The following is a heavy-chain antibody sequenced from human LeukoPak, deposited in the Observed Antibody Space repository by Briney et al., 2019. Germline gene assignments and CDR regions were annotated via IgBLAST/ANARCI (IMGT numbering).Heavy chain of an antibody. Sequence: LAASVKVSCKASGYTFTGYYMHWVRQAPGQGLEWMGWINPNSGGTNYAQKFQGRVTMTGDTSISTAYMELSRLRSDDTAVYYCARESIAAAGTGWFDPWGQGTLVTVSS. V-gene: IGHV1-2*03. D-gene: IGHD6-13*01. J-gene: IGHJ5*02. CDR1: GYTFTGYY. CDR3: ARESIAAAGTGWFDP. CDR2: INPNSGGT.